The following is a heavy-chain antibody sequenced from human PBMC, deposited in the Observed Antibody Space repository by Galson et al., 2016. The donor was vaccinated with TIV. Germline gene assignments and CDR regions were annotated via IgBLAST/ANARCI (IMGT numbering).Heavy chain of an antibody. CDR3: AKNSRPDASMDYYYYHGMDV. CDR1: GFTFDDYP. Sequence: SLRLSCAASGFTFDDYPMHWVRQAPGKGLEWVSVINWKGNSVNYADSVRGRFTISRDKAKNSLYLQRNSLTPEDTALYYCAKNSRPDASMDYYYYHGMDVWGRGTTVIVSS. D-gene: IGHD5-18*01. J-gene: IGHJ6*02. V-gene: IGHV3-9*01. CDR2: INWKGNSV.